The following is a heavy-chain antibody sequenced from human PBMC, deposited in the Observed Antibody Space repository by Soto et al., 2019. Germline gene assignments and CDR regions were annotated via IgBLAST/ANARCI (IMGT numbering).Heavy chain of an antibody. CDR1: GGSFSNYY. CDR2: INNGGSA. V-gene: IGHV4-34*01. CDR3: ARGRGDGYNQDWYFDL. Sequence: QVHLQQWGAGLLKPSETLSLTCAVYGGSFSNYYWNWIRQPPGKGLEWIGEINNGGSANYNPSLKSRVSMSVGTSNNQFSLKLTSMTAADTAVYYCARGRGDGYNQDWYFDLWGRGTLVTVSS. D-gene: IGHD3-10*01. J-gene: IGHJ2*01.